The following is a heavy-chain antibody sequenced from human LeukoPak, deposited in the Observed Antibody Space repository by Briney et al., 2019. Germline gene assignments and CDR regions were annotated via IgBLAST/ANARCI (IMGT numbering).Heavy chain of an antibody. CDR3: ARGPDPVVRGPRRAFDL. V-gene: IGHV3-30-3*01. CDR1: GFTFSSYA. CDR2: ISYDGSRQ. Sequence: GGSLRLSCAASGFTFSSYAMSWVRQARGKGLELVALISYDGSRQYYTDSVKGRFIISRDDSKNPVYLQMNSLGVDDTALYYCARGPDPVVRGPRRAFDLRGQGTMVTVSS. J-gene: IGHJ3*01. D-gene: IGHD3-10*01.